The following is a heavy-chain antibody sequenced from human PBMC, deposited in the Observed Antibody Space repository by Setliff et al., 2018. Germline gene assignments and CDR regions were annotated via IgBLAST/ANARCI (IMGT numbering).Heavy chain of an antibody. CDR3: ARGDYYDSSAYSPDTFDI. V-gene: IGHV4-34*01. J-gene: IGHJ3*02. Sequence: SETLSLTCAVYGGSFSGYYWSWIRQPPGKGLEWIGQIHHSGYTNYNPSLTSRVTISLDTSTNQFSLKLSSVTAADTAVYYCARGDYYDSSAYSPDTFDIWGQGTMVTVSS. CDR2: IHHSGYT. D-gene: IGHD3-22*01. CDR1: GGSFSGYY.